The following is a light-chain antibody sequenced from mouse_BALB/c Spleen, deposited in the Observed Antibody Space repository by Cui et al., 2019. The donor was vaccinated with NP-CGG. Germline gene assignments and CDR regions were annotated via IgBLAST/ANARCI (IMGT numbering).Light chain of an antibody. CDR2: DTN. Sequence: HAVVTQVSALTTSPGETVTLTCRSSTGAVTTSNYANWVQEKPDHLFTGLIGDTNNRAPGVPARFSGSLIGDKAALTITGAQTEDEAIYFCALWYSNHWVFGGGTKLTVL. J-gene: IGLJ1*01. CDR1: TGAVTTSNY. CDR3: ALWYSNHWV. V-gene: IGLV1*01.